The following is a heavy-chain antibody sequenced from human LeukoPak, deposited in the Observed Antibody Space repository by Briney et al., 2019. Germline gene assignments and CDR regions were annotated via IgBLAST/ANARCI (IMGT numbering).Heavy chain of an antibody. Sequence: ASVKVSCKASGYTFRNYVLNWVRQAPGQGLEWMGWINPNSGGTNYAQKFQGRVTMTRDTSISTAYMELSRLRSDDTAVYYCARVRITMIVVDYYYYYGMDVWGQGTTVTVSS. J-gene: IGHJ6*02. CDR1: GYTFRNYV. D-gene: IGHD3-22*01. CDR3: ARVRITMIVVDYYYYYGMDV. CDR2: INPNSGGT. V-gene: IGHV1-2*02.